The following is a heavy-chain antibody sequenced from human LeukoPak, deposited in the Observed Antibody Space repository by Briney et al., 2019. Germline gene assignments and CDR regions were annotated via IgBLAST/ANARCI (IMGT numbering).Heavy chain of an antibody. J-gene: IGHJ5*02. Sequence: GGSLRLSCAASGFTFSSYSMNWVRQAPGKGLEYVSYISSGSGTIYYADSVKGRFTISRDNSKNTLYLQMNSLRSEDTAVYYCARDRLPPAYCSSTSCYEWNWFDPWGQGTLVTVSS. CDR2: ISSGSGTI. V-gene: IGHV3-48*01. CDR1: GFTFSSYS. D-gene: IGHD2-2*01. CDR3: ARDRLPPAYCSSTSCYEWNWFDP.